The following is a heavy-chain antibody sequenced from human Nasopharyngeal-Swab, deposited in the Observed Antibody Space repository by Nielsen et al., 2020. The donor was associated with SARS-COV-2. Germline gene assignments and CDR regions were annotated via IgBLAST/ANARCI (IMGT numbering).Heavy chain of an antibody. Sequence: GESLKISCASSGFSFSCYSMNLVRQAPGKGLEWVSSISSSSSYIYYADSVKGRFTISRDNAKNSLYLQMNSLRAEDTAVYYCARGASHRRKSTSYYFDYWGRGTLVTVSS. V-gene: IGHV3-21*01. CDR2: ISSSSSYI. CDR3: ARGASHRRKSTSYYFDY. CDR1: GFSFSCYS. J-gene: IGHJ4*02. D-gene: IGHD2-2*01.